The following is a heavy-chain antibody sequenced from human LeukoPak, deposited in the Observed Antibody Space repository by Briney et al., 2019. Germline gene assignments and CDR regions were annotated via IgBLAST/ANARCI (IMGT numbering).Heavy chain of an antibody. CDR3: AREGDYYDSSGYRFDAFDI. D-gene: IGHD3-22*01. CDR1: GFTFSSYG. Sequence: GRSLRLSCAASGFTFSSYGMHWVRQAPGKGLEWVAVIWYDGSNKYYADSVKGRFTISRDNSKNTLYLQMNSLRAEDTAVYYCAREGDYYDSSGYRFDAFDIWGQGTMVTVSS. J-gene: IGHJ3*02. CDR2: IWYDGSNK. V-gene: IGHV3-33*08.